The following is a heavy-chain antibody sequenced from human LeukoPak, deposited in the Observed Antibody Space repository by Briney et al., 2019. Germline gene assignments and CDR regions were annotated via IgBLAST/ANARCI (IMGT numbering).Heavy chain of an antibody. CDR1: GYRLRNHG. D-gene: IGHD1-26*01. CDR3: ARDGGWELRSDY. J-gene: IGHJ4*02. V-gene: IGHV1-18*01. Sequence: ASVKVSCKASGYRLRNHGISWVRQAPGQGLEWMGWIGADSGDTHGDTHYAEKLQGRVTMTTDTSTSTAYMELRSLRSDATAVYYCARDGGWELRSDYWGQGTLVTVSS. CDR2: IGADSGDTHGDT.